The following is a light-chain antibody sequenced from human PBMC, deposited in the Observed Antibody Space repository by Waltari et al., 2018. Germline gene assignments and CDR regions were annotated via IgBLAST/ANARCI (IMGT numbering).Light chain of an antibody. J-gene: IGKJ1*01. CDR1: QSVFYSSTNKSN. Sequence: DIVMTQSPDSLAVSLGERVTINCKSSQSVFYSSTNKSNLAWYRQKPGQPPKLLIYWASTRESGVPDRFSGSGSGTDFTLTIGSLQAEDVAVFYCQQYYSTPWTFGQGTKVEIK. CDR2: WAS. CDR3: QQYYSTPWT. V-gene: IGKV4-1*01.